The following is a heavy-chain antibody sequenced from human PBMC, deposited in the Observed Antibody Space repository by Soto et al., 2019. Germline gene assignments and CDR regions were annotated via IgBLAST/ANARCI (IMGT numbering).Heavy chain of an antibody. J-gene: IGHJ5*02. CDR3: AKDHIIGTTIA. V-gene: IGHV3-23*01. CDR1: GFTFSSYA. Sequence: GGSLRLSCAASGFTFSSYAMTWVRQAPGKGLEWVSSLSGSGGSTYYADSVKSRFTISRDNSKNTLYLQMNSLRAEDTALYYCAKDHIIGTTIAWGQGTLVTVSS. D-gene: IGHD1-7*01. CDR2: LSGSGGST.